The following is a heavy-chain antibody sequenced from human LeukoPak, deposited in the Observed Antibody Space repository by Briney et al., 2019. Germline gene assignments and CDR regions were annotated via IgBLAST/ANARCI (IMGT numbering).Heavy chain of an antibody. D-gene: IGHD6-13*01. Sequence: GGSLRLSCAASAFTFSSYWMTWVRQAPGKGLEWVANKKQDGSEKCYVDSVKGRFTISRDNAKNSLYLQMNSLRAEDTAVYYCARGGYSSSWYISRDYWGPGTLVTVSS. V-gene: IGHV3-7*01. CDR2: KKQDGSEK. CDR3: ARGGYSSSWYISRDY. CDR1: AFTFSSYW. J-gene: IGHJ4*02.